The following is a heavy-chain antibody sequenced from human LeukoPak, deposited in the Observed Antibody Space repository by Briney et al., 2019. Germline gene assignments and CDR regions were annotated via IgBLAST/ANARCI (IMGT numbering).Heavy chain of an antibody. CDR3: ARSHSSGYQYFDY. CDR1: GGSFSGYY. Sequence: SETLSLTCAVYGGSFSGYYWSWIRQPPGKGLEWIGEINHSGSTNYNPSLKSRVTISVDTSKNQFSLKLSSVTAAGTAVYYCARSHSSGYQYFDYWGQGTLVTVSS. D-gene: IGHD3-22*01. J-gene: IGHJ4*02. V-gene: IGHV4-34*01. CDR2: INHSGST.